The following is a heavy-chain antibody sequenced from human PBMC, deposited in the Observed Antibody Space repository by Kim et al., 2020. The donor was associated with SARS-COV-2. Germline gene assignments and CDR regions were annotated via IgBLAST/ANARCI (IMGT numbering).Heavy chain of an antibody. V-gene: IGHV3-33*06. J-gene: IGHJ6*02. CDR2: IWYDGSNK. Sequence: GGSLRLSCAASGFTFSSYGMHWVRQAPGKGLEWVAVIWYDGSNKYYADSVKGRFTISRDNSKNTLYLQMNSLRAEDTAVYYCAKDHGMFITMVRGVNSYGMDVWGQGTTVTVSS. D-gene: IGHD3-10*01. CDR1: GFTFSSYG. CDR3: AKDHGMFITMVRGVNSYGMDV.